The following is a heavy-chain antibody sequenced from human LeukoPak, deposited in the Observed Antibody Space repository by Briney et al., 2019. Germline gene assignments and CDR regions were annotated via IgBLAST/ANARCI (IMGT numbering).Heavy chain of an antibody. CDR3: ARPVGSSGWYAVHAFDI. V-gene: IGHV5-51*01. Sequence: GESLKISCKGSGYSFTSYWIGWVRQMPGKGLEWMGIIYPGDSDTRYSPSFQGQVTISADKSISTAYLQWSSLKASDTAMYYCARPVGSSGWYAVHAFDIWGQGTMVTVSS. CDR1: GYSFTSYW. J-gene: IGHJ3*02. CDR2: IYPGDSDT. D-gene: IGHD6-19*01.